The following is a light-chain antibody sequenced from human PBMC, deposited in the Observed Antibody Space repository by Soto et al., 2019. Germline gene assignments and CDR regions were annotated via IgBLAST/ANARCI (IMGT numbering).Light chain of an antibody. V-gene: IGKV3-11*01. CDR3: QQRSNWPLCPT. J-gene: IGKJ4*01. Sequence: EIVLTQSPATLSFSPGERATLSCRASQRVSSYLAWYQQKPGQAPRLLIYDASNRATGIPARFSGSGSGTDFTLTISSLEPEDFAVYYCQQRSNWPLCPTFGGGTKVEIK. CDR1: QRVSSY. CDR2: DAS.